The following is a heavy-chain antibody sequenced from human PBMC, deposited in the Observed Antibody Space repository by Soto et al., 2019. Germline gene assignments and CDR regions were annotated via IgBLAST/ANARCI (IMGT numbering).Heavy chain of an antibody. Sequence: EVQLLESGGGLVQPGGSLRLSCAASGFTFSSYAMRWVRQAPGKGLEWVSAISGSGGSTYYADSVKGRFTISRDNSKNTLYLQMNSRSAEDTAVYYCARVWDQRWLSGDYWGQGTLVTVSS. D-gene: IGHD5-18*01. CDR3: ARVWDQRWLSGDY. CDR2: ISGSGGST. V-gene: IGHV3-23*01. CDR1: GFTFSSYA. J-gene: IGHJ4*02.